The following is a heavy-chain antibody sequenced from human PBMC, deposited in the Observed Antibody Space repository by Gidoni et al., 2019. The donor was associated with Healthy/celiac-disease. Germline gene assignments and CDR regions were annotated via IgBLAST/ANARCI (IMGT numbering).Heavy chain of an antibody. V-gene: IGHV6-1*01. Sequence: QVQRQQSGPGLVRPSPTLPCTCAISVDSVSGNSPAWNWIRQSQSRGTEWLGRTYYRSKWDNDYAVSVKSRITINPDTSKNQFSLQLNSVTPEDTVVYYCARDRNEIAVGGMGTFDYWGQGTLVTVSS. J-gene: IGHJ4*02. D-gene: IGHD6-19*01. CDR1: VDSVSGNSPA. CDR2: TYYRSKWDN. CDR3: ARDRNEIAVGGMGTFDY.